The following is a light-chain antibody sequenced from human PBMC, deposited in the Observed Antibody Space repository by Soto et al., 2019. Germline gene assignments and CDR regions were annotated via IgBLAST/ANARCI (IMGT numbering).Light chain of an antibody. Sequence: DIQMTQSPSSVSASVGDRVTITCRASQGISSRLAWYQQKPGKAPNLLIYAASSLQSGVPSRFSGSGSETDFTLTIGSLQPVDFATYYCQQSNSFPLPFGGGTKVEIK. CDR3: QQSNSFPLP. CDR1: QGISSR. J-gene: IGKJ4*01. V-gene: IGKV1-12*01. CDR2: AAS.